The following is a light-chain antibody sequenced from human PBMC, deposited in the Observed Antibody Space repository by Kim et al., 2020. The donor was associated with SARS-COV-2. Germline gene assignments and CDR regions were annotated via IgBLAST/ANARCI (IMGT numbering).Light chain of an antibody. J-gene: IGKJ3*01. CDR3: QQYSDWPRFT. CDR1: QNITNGY. Sequence: PGERATLSCRASQNITNGYLAWYQQTPGQAPRLLIYGASIRATGIPDRFSGSGSGTDFTLTINRLEPEDFVVYYCQQYSDWPRFTFGPGTKVDIK. CDR2: GAS. V-gene: IGKV3-20*01.